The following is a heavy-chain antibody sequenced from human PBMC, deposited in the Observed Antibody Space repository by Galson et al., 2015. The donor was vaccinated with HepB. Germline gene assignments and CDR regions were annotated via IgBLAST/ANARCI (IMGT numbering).Heavy chain of an antibody. V-gene: IGHV3-9*01. CDR3: AKDITVGATWDGTDYFDY. CDR2: ISWNSGSI. CDR1: GFTFDDYA. D-gene: IGHD1-26*01. J-gene: IGHJ4*02. Sequence: SLRLSCAASGFTFDDYAMHWVRQAPGKGLEWVSGISWNSGSIGYADSVKGRFTISRDNAKNSLYLQMNSLRAEDTALYYCAKDITVGATWDGTDYFDYWGQGTLVTVSS.